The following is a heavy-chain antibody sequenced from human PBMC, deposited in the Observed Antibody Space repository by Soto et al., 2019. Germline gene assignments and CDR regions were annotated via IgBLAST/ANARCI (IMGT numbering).Heavy chain of an antibody. Sequence: SGATITKPDQAPNFSCTFSGLSCTTLGVGVGWMRQPPGTGLEWLAIIYWDDDERYSPSLKSRLTNTRDTSKKQVVLKMTNMDHVDTALYSCTEKIGLSKWFDPRGQGILVTVSS. V-gene: IGHV2-5*02. CDR1: GLSCTTLGVG. D-gene: IGHD3-16*01. CDR2: IYWDDDE. J-gene: IGHJ5*02. CDR3: TEKIGLSKWFDP.